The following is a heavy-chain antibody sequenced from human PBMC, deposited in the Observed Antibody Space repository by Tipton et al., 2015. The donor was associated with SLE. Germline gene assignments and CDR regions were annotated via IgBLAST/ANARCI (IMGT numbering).Heavy chain of an antibody. D-gene: IGHD2-2*01. CDR2: IYGDATGP. V-gene: IGHV3-23*03. CDR3: ARSRFYYYAMDV. Sequence: SLRLSCAASGFTFSSYAMSWVRQAPGKGLEWVSVIYGDATGPYYADSVMGRFTISRDSAKNSLYLEMNSLRAEDTAVYYCARSRFYYYAMDVWGQGTTVTVSS. J-gene: IGHJ6*02. CDR1: GFTFSSYA.